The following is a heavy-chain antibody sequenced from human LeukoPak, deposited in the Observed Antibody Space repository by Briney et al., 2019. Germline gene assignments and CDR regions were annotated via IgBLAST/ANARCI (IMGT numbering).Heavy chain of an antibody. CDR3: VRTHSSGYYYFDS. CDR1: GFTFRSHW. J-gene: IGHJ4*02. Sequence: PGGSLRHACAASGFTFRSHWLHWVRQAPGKGLIWVSRIDGNESATYYGDSVKGRFTISRDNAKNTLYLQMNSLRVEDTAVYYCVRTHSSGYYYFDSWGQGTLVTVSS. CDR2: IDGNESAT. V-gene: IGHV3-74*01. D-gene: IGHD3-22*01.